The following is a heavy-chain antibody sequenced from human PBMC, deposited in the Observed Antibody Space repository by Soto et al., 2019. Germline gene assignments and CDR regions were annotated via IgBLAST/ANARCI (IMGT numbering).Heavy chain of an antibody. CDR3: AGYSYASRYNSMDV. Sequence: SQTLSLTCAISGDSVSSNSAAWNWIRQSPSRGLEWLGRAYYRSKWYNDYAVSVRSRITINPDTSKNQFSLQLNSVTPEDTAVYYCAGYSYASRYNSMDVWGQGTTVTVSS. V-gene: IGHV6-1*01. J-gene: IGHJ6*02. CDR1: GDSVSSNSAA. D-gene: IGHD3-16*01. CDR2: AYYRSKWYN.